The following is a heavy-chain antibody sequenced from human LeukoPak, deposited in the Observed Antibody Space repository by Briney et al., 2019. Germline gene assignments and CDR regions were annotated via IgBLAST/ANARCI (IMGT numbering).Heavy chain of an antibody. Sequence: SETLSLTCTVSGGSISSYYWSWIRQPPGKGLEWIGYIYYSGSTNYNPSLKSRVTISVDTSKNQFSLKLSSVTAADTAVYYCARDTYSYDSSGSFDYWGQGTLGTVSS. J-gene: IGHJ4*02. V-gene: IGHV4-59*01. CDR3: ARDTYSYDSSGSFDY. CDR1: GGSISSYY. D-gene: IGHD3-22*01. CDR2: IYYSGST.